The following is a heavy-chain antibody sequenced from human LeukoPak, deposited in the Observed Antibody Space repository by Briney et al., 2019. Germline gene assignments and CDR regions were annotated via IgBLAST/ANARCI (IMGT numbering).Heavy chain of an antibody. CDR1: GYTFTSYA. CDR2: INAGNGNT. V-gene: IGHV1-3*01. D-gene: IGHD2-21*02. CDR3: ARTGTDAYCGGDCYS. Sequence: ASVKVSCKASGYTFTSYAMHWVRQAPGQRLEWMGWINAGNGNTKYSQKFQGRVTITRDTSASTAYMELSSLRSEGTAVYYCARTGTDAYCGGDCYSWGQGTLVTVSS. J-gene: IGHJ5*02.